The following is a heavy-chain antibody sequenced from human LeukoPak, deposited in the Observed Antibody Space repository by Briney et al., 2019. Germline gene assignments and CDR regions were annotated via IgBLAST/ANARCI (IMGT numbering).Heavy chain of an antibody. V-gene: IGHV3-30*03. CDR3: ATYRQVLLPFES. J-gene: IGHJ4*02. D-gene: IGHD2-8*02. Sequence: GGSLRLSCAASGFTFSSYGMHWVRQAPGKGLEWVAVISYDGSNKYYADSVKGRFTISRDNSKNTLYLQMNSLRAEDTTIYYCATYRQVLLPFESWGQGTLVTVSS. CDR2: ISYDGSNK. CDR1: GFTFSSYG.